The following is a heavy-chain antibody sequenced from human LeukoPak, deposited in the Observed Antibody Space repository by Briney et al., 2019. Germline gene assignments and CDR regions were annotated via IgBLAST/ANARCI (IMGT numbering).Heavy chain of an antibody. CDR3: ARLTDILTGSYYFDY. D-gene: IGHD3-9*01. V-gene: IGHV5-51*01. J-gene: IGHJ4*02. CDR2: IYPGDSDT. CDR1: GYSFTSYW. Sequence: GESLKISCKGSGYSFTSYWIGWVRQMPGKGLEWMGIIYPGDSDTRYSPSFQGQVTISADKSISTAYLQWSSLKAPDTAIYYCARLTDILTGSYYFDYWGQGTLVTVSS.